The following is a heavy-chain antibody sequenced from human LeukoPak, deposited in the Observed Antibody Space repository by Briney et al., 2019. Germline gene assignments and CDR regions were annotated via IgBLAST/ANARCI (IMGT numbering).Heavy chain of an antibody. J-gene: IGHJ4*02. V-gene: IGHV3-23*01. CDR3: AKGIVMGATYFDY. Sequence: PGGSLRLSCAASGFTFNSYAMTWVRQAPGKGLEWVSAISGSGTNTYYADSVKGRFTISRDNSKNTLYLQMNSLRAEDTAVYYCAKGIVMGATYFDYWGQGTLVTVSS. CDR2: ISGSGTNT. CDR1: GFTFNSYA. D-gene: IGHD1-26*01.